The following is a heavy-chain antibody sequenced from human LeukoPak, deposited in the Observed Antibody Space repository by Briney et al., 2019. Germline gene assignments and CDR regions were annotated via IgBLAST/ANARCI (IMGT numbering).Heavy chain of an antibody. D-gene: IGHD2-2*02. V-gene: IGHV3-48*01. Sequence: GGSLRLSCAASGFTFSSYSMNWVRQAPGKGLEWVSSISSSSSTIYYADSVKGRFTISRDNAKNSLYLQMNSLRAEDTAVYYCAREYCSSTSCYKEYMDVWGKGTTVTVSS. CDR2: ISSSSSTI. CDR3: AREYCSSTSCYKEYMDV. CDR1: GFTFSSYS. J-gene: IGHJ6*03.